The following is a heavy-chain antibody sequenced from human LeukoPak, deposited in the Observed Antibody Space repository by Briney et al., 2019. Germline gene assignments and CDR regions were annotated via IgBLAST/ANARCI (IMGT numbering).Heavy chain of an antibody. CDR3: ARGYGGNSAFDY. CDR2: ISSNGGST. D-gene: IGHD4-17*01. Sequence: GGSLRLSCAASGFTFSSYAMHWVRQAPGKGLEYVSAISSNGGSTYYANSVKGRFTISRDNSKNTLYLQMGSLRAEDMAVYYCARGYGGNSAFDYWGQGTLVTVSS. J-gene: IGHJ4*02. CDR1: GFTFSSYA. V-gene: IGHV3-64*01.